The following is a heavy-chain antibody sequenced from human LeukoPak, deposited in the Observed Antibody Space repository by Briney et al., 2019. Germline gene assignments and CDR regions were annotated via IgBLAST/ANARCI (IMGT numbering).Heavy chain of an antibody. CDR1: GDSVSSNSAA. D-gene: IGHD6-13*01. CDR2: TYYRSKWYN. CDR3: AREPGKYSSSWYNYFDY. Sequence: SQTLSLTCAISGDSVSSNSAAWNWIRQSPSRGLEWLGRTYYRSKWYNDYAVSVKSRITINPDTSKNQFSLKLSSVTAADTAVYYCAREPGKYSSSWYNYFDYWGQGTLVTVSS. V-gene: IGHV6-1*01. J-gene: IGHJ4*02.